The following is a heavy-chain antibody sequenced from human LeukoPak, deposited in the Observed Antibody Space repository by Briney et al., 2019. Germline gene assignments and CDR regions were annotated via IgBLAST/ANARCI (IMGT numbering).Heavy chain of an antibody. V-gene: IGHV4-39*01. CDR3: ARGIVGASPYYFDY. J-gene: IGHJ4*02. CDR2: IYYSGNT. CDR1: DGSISRSTYY. Sequence: SETLSLTCTVSDGSISRSTYYWGWIRQPPGKGLEWIGSIYYSGNTYYNPSLKSRVTISVDTSKNQFSLKLSSVTAADTAVYYCARGIVGASPYYFDYWGQGTLVTVSS. D-gene: IGHD1-26*01.